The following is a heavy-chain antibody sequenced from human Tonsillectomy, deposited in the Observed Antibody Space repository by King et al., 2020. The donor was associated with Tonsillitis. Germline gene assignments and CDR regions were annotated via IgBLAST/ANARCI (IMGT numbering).Heavy chain of an antibody. CDR3: ARGGMVRAVIINDY. V-gene: IGHV3-30-3*01. CDR2: ISYDGSNK. J-gene: IGHJ4*02. CDR1: GFTFSSYA. Sequence: VQLVESGGGVVQPGRSLRLSCAASGFTFSSYALHWVRQAPGKGLEWVTIISYDGSNKYYADSVKGRFTISRDNSKNSLYLQMNSLRAEGTGVYYCARGGMVRAVIINDYGGQGTLVTVSS. D-gene: IGHD3-10*01.